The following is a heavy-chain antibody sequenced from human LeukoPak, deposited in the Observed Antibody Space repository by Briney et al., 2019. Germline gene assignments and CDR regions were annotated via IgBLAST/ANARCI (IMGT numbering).Heavy chain of an antibody. Sequence: GGSLRLSCAASGSTFSSYAMHWVRQAPGKGLEWVAVISYDGSNKYYADSVKGRFTISRDNSKNTLYLQMNSLRAEDTAVYYCARDRSREWELLGAHDAFDIWGQGTMVTVSS. V-gene: IGHV3-30-3*01. D-gene: IGHD1-26*01. CDR2: ISYDGSNK. CDR3: ARDRSREWELLGAHDAFDI. J-gene: IGHJ3*02. CDR1: GSTFSSYA.